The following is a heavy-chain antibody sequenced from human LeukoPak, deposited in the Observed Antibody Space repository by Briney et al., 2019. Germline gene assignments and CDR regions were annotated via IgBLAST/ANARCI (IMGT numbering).Heavy chain of an antibody. CDR3: ARSQGYYGSGSYSEGNWFDP. Sequence: PGGSLRLSCAASGFTFSSYAMHWVRQAPGKGLEWVAVISYDGGNKYYADSVKGRFTISRDNSKNTLYLQMNSLRAEDTAVYYCARSQGYYGSGSYSEGNWFDPWGQGTLVTVSS. D-gene: IGHD3-10*01. CDR2: ISYDGGNK. V-gene: IGHV3-30*04. J-gene: IGHJ5*02. CDR1: GFTFSSYA.